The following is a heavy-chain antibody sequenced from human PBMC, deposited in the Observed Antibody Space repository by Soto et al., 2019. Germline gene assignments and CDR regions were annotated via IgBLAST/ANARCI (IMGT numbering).Heavy chain of an antibody. Sequence: EVQLVESGGGLVKPGGSLRLSCAASGFTFSSYSMNWVRQAPGKGLEWVSSISSSSSYVYYADSVKGRFTISRDNAKNSLYLQMNSLRAEDTAVYYCAREVVGGYVDYWGQGTLVTVSS. V-gene: IGHV3-21*01. CDR3: AREVVGGYVDY. CDR1: GFTFSSYS. CDR2: ISSSSSYV. J-gene: IGHJ4*02. D-gene: IGHD2-2*01.